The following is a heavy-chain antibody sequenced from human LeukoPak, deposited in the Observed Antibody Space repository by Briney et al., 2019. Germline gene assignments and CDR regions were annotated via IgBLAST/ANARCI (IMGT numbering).Heavy chain of an antibody. V-gene: IGHV3-23*01. CDR2: ISNGAGST. CDR1: GFTFSNYG. J-gene: IGHJ4*02. CDR3: SRSLDY. Sequence: SGGSLRLSCAASGFTFSNYGMTWVRQAPGKGLEWVSSISNGAGSTYYADSVKGRFTISRDNSKNTLYLQMYSLRAEDTAIYFCSRSLDYLGQGALVTVSS.